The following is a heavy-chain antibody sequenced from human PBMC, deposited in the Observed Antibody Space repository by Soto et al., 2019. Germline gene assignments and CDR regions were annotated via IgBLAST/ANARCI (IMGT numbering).Heavy chain of an antibody. J-gene: IGHJ4*02. D-gene: IGHD2-2*01. V-gene: IGHV3-21*01. CDR3: ESGEVPAAMRVDY. CDR2: ISSSSSYI. CDR1: GFTFSSYS. Sequence: EVQLVESGGGLVKPGGSLRLSCAASGFTFSSYSMNWVRQAPGKGLEWVSSISSSSSYIYYADSVKGRFTISRDNAKNSLYLQMNSLRAEDTAVYYCESGEVPAAMRVDYWGQGTLVTVSS.